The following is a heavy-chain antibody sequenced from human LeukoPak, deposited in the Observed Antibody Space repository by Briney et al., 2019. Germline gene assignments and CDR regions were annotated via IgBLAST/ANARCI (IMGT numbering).Heavy chain of an antibody. CDR2: ISGSGGST. CDR1: GFTFSNYW. D-gene: IGHD3-10*01. V-gene: IGHV3-23*01. CDR3: AKFGVWFGDFYYYYMDV. Sequence: GGSLRLSCAASGFTFSNYWMSWVRQAPGKGLEWVSAISGSGGSTYYADSVKGRFTISRDNSKNTLCLQMNSLRAEDTAVYYCAKFGVWFGDFYYYYMDVWGKGTTVTVSS. J-gene: IGHJ6*03.